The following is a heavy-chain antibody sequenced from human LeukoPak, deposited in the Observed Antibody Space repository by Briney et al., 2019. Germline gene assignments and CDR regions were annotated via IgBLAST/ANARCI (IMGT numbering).Heavy chain of an antibody. CDR3: ARIDTYYYGSSGYYSAFDI. V-gene: IGHV3-20*04. Sequence: RPGGSLRLSCAASGFTFDNYGMSWVRQAPGKGLEWVSGINWNGGSTGYADSVKGRFTISRDNAKNSLYLQMNSLRAEDTALYYCARIDTYYYGSSGYYSAFDIWGQGTIVTVS. CDR1: GFTFDNYG. D-gene: IGHD3-22*01. J-gene: IGHJ3*02. CDR2: INWNGGST.